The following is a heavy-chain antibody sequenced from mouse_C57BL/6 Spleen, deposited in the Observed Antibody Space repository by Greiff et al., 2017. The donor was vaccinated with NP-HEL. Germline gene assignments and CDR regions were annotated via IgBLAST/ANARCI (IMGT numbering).Heavy chain of an antibody. CDR3: ARSDYGYYWFAY. CDR2: IYPGSGST. J-gene: IGHJ3*01. V-gene: IGHV1-55*01. D-gene: IGHD2-3*01. CDR1: GYTFTSYW. Sequence: QVQLQQPGAELVKPGASVKMSCKASGYTFTSYWITWVKQRPGQGLEWIGDIYPGSGSTNYNEKFKSKATLTVDTSSSTAYMQLSSLTSEDSAVYYCARSDYGYYWFAYWGQGTLVTVSA.